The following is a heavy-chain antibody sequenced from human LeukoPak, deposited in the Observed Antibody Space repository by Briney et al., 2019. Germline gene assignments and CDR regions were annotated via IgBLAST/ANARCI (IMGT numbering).Heavy chain of an antibody. Sequence: GASVKVSCKASGYTFTGYYMHWVRQAPGQGLERMGWINPNSGGTNYAQKFQGRVTMTRDTSISTAYMELSRLRSDDTAVYYCARAPLAVRGVIKIWGQGTLVTVSS. CDR1: GYTFTGYY. D-gene: IGHD3-10*01. V-gene: IGHV1-2*02. CDR2: INPNSGGT. J-gene: IGHJ4*02. CDR3: ARAPLAVRGVIKI.